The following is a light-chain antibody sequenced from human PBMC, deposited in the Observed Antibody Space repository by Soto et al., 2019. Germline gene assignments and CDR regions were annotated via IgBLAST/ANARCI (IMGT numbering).Light chain of an antibody. CDR2: DDS. J-gene: IGLJ2*01. V-gene: IGLV3-21*02. Sequence: SYELTQPPSVSVAPGQTARIACEGDNVGSKTVHWYQQKPGQAPILVLYDDSDRPSGIPERFSGSNSGGTATLTISRVEAGDEADYYCQVWHLPTSDDPPVVFGGGTKLTVL. CDR3: QVWHLPTSDDPPVV. CDR1: NVGSKT.